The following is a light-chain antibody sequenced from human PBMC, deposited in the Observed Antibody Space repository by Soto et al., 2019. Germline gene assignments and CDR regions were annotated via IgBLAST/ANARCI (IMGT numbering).Light chain of an antibody. CDR2: YDS. J-gene: IGLJ1*01. CDR1: NIGSKT. Sequence: SYELTQPPSVSVAPGKTARITCEGNNIGSKTVHWFQQKPGQAPVLVIYYDSDRPSGIPERFSGSNSGNTATLTIRRVEAGDEADYYCHVWHSYPAHFVFGGGTKLTVL. CDR3: HVWHSYPAHFV. V-gene: IGLV3-21*04.